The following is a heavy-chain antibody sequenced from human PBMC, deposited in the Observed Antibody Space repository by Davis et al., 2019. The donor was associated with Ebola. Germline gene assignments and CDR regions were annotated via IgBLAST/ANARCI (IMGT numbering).Heavy chain of an antibody. Sequence: ASVKVSCKASGYTFTNYDINWVXXXSGKGREWMGWMNPNSGNTGYAQKFQGRITMTRNISISTAYMELSSLRSEDTAVYYCARRVGARSGFDYWDQGSLVTVSS. V-gene: IGHV1-8*01. CDR1: GYTFTNYD. J-gene: IGHJ4*02. CDR3: ARRVGARSGFDY. CDR2: MNPNSGNT. D-gene: IGHD1-26*01.